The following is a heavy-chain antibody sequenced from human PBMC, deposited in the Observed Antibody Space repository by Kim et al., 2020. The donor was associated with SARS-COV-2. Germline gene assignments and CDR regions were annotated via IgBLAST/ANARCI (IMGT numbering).Heavy chain of an antibody. V-gene: IGHV3-9*01. CDR2: ISWNSGSI. CDR3: AKSGSSSPKAYYYGMDV. CDR1: GFTFGDYA. D-gene: IGHD6-13*01. Sequence: GGSLRLSCAASGFTFGDYAMHWVRQAPGKGLEWVSGISWNSGSIGYADSVKGRFTISRDNAKNSLYLQMNSLRAEDTALYYCAKSGSSSPKAYYYGMDVWGQGTTVTVSS. J-gene: IGHJ6*02.